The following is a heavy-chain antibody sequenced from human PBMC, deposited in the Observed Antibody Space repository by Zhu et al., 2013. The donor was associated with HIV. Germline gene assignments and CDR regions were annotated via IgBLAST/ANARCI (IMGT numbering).Heavy chain of an antibody. CDR3: AREVSPGYSIGEY. D-gene: IGHD6-19*01. J-gene: IGHJ4*02. V-gene: IGHV1-2*02. CDR1: GYIFTGYY. CDR2: INPNSGGT. Sequence: QVQLVQSGAEVKKPGASVKVSCKASGYIFTGYYMHWVRQAPGQGLEWMGWINPNSGGTNYAQKFQGRVTMTRDTSISTVYMELSRLRSDDTAVYYCAREVSPGYSIGEYWGQGTLVTVSS.